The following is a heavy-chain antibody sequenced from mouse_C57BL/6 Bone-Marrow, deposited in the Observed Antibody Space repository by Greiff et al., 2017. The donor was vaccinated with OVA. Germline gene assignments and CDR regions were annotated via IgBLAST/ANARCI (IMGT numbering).Heavy chain of an antibody. D-gene: IGHD1-1*01. CDR1: GFSLTSYA. CDR3: ASYGSSLYWYFDV. CDR2: IWTGGGT. J-gene: IGHJ1*03. Sequence: QVQLKQSGPGLVAPSQSLSITCTVSGFSLTSYAISWVRQPPGKGPEWLGVIWTGGGTNYKSALKSRLSTSKDNSKSQVFLKINSLQTDDTARYYCASYGSSLYWYFDVWGTGTTVTVSS. V-gene: IGHV2-9-1*01.